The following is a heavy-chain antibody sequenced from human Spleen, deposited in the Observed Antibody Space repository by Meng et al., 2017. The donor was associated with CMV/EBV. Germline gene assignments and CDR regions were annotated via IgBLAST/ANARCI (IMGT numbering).Heavy chain of an antibody. J-gene: IGHJ5*02. CDR3: ARLVWFGDLGNWFDP. CDR2: IFSDGTT. CDR1: GFTVSSNS. V-gene: IGHV3-53*01. D-gene: IGHD3-10*01. Sequence: GESLKISCAASGFTVSSNSLSWVRQAPGKGLEWVSLIFSDGTTYYADSMKGRFTISRDNSKNTLYLQMNSLRAEDTAVYYCARLVWFGDLGNWFDPWGQGTLVTVSS.